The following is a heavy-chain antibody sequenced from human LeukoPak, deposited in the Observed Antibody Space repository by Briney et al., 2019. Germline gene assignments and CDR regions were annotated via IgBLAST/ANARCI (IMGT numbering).Heavy chain of an antibody. CDR1: GGSISSGIYY. J-gene: IGHJ6*01. CDR2: IYTSGST. D-gene: IGHD2-21*01. CDR3: ATTEKNRYYINL. V-gene: IGHV4-61*02. Sequence: SQTLSLTCTVSGGSISSGIYYWSWIRQPAGKGLEWIGRIYTSGSTNYNPSLKSRVTISVDTSKNQFSLKLSSVTAADTAVYFCATTEKNRYYINLWGPGTTVIVSS.